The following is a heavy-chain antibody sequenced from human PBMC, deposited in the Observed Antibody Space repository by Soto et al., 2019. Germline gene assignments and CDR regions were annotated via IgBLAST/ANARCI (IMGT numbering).Heavy chain of an antibody. Sequence: QVQLVESGGGVVQPGRSLRLSCAASGFTFSSYGMHWVRQAPGKGLEWVAVIWYDGSNKYYADSVKGRFTISRDNSKNTLYLQMISLRAEDTAVYYCARDDLEAPLSFDPWGQGTLVTVSS. CDR3: ARDDLEAPLSFDP. D-gene: IGHD3-16*02. CDR1: GFTFSSYG. CDR2: IWYDGSNK. V-gene: IGHV3-33*01. J-gene: IGHJ5*02.